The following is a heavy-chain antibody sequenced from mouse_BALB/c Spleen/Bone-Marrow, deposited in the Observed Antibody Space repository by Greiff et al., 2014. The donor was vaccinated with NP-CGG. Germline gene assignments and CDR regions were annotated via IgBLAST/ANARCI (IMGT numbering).Heavy chain of an antibody. CDR2: ISDGGGYT. D-gene: IGHD2-10*02. CDR3: ARSGERYGAMDY. V-gene: IGHV5-4*02. J-gene: IGHJ4*01. CDR1: EFTFSDYY. Sequence: EVQLVESGGGLVKPGGSLKLSCAASEFTFSDYYMYWVRQTPEKRLEWVATISDGGGYTYYPDSVWGRFTISRDNAKNNLYLQMSSLKSEDTAMYYCARSGERYGAMDYWGQGTSVNVFS.